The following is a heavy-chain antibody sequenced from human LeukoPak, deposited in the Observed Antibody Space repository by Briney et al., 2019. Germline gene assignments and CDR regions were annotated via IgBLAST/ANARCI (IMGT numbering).Heavy chain of an antibody. D-gene: IGHD6-13*01. CDR3: ARGPGEGSSWYINWFDP. Sequence: ASVKVSCKASGYTFTSYDINWVRQATGQGLEWMGGMNPNSGNTGYAQKFQGRVTVTRNTSISTAYMELSSLRSEDTAVYYCARGPGEGSSWYINWFDPWGQGTLVTVYS. J-gene: IGHJ5*02. CDR2: MNPNSGNT. V-gene: IGHV1-8*01. CDR1: GYTFTSYD.